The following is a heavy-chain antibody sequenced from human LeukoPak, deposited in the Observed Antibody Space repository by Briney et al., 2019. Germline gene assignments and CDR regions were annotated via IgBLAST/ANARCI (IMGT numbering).Heavy chain of an antibody. CDR2: INTYNGDT. V-gene: IGHV1-18*01. CDR1: GYTFTSYG. CDR3: ARRGLDY. D-gene: IGHD3-16*01. Sequence: ASVNVSCTASGYTFTSYGISWVRQAPGQGLEWMGWINTYNGDTNYIQKFQGRVTVTTDTSTTTAYMELRSLRSDDTAVYYCARRGLDYWGQGTLVTVSS. J-gene: IGHJ4*02.